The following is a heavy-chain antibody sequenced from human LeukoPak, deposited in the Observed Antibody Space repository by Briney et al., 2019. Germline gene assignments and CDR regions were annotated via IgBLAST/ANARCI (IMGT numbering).Heavy chain of an antibody. CDR1: GGSFSGYY. CDR3: AREWTYYYDSSGYFDY. Sequence: SETLSLTCAVYGGSFSGYYRSWIRQPPGKGLEWIGEINHSGSTNYNPSLKSRVTISVDTSKNQFSLKLSSVTAADTAVYYCAREWTYYYDSSGYFDYWGQGTLVTVSS. D-gene: IGHD3-22*01. CDR2: INHSGST. J-gene: IGHJ4*02. V-gene: IGHV4-34*09.